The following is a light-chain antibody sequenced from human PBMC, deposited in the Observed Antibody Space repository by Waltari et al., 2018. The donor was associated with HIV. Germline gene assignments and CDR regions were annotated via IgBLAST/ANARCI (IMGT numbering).Light chain of an antibody. CDR1: SRDVGGYNY. V-gene: IGLV2-11*01. CDR3: CSYAGSYTLVV. J-gene: IGLJ2*01. CDR2: DVS. Sequence: QSALTQPRPVSGSPGQSVTISCTGTSRDVGGYNYVSWYQQHPGNATKFMIYDVSKRPSGVPDRFSGSKSGNTASLTISGLQAEDEADYYCCSYAGSYTLVVFGGGTKLTVL.